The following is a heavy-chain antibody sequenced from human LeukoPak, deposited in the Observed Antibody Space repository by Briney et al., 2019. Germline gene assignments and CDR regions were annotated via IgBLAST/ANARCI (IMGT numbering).Heavy chain of an antibody. V-gene: IGHV3-23*01. CDR3: AKDLQGEDFWSGLPFDY. CDR1: GFTFNNYA. J-gene: IGHJ4*02. Sequence: GGSLRLSCAASGFTFNNYAMSWVRQAPGKGLEWVSAISGSGGSSFHADSVQGRFTISRGNSENSLYLQMNSLRAEDTAVYYCAKDLQGEDFWSGLPFDYWGQGTLVTVSS. D-gene: IGHD3-3*01. CDR2: ISGSGGSS.